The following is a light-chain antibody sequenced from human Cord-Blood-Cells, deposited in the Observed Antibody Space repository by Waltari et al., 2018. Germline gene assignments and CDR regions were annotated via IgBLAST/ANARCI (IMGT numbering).Light chain of an antibody. Sequence: QSALTQPASVSGSPGQSITISCTGTSSDVGGYNYVSWYQQHPGNAPKLMIYDVSNRPAVVSNRFAGAKSGNTASLTISGLQAEDEADYYCSSYTSSSTLVVFGGGTKLTVL. V-gene: IGLV2-14*01. CDR2: DVS. CDR1: SSDVGGYNY. CDR3: SSYTSSSTLVV. J-gene: IGLJ2*01.